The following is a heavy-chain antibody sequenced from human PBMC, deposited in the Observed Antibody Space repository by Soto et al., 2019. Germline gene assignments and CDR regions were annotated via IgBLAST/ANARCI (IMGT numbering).Heavy chain of an antibody. CDR2: IFYTGRT. J-gene: IGHJ4*02. CDR3: ARVTTGYLDY. V-gene: IGHV4-59*01. CDR1: GGSISGYY. D-gene: IGHD3-9*01. Sequence: SETLSLTCTVSGGSISGYYWTLIRQPPGRGLAYIGDIFYTGRTNYNPSLESRVSISVEAAKNQFSLKLTSVTAADTAVYYCARVTTGYLDYWGQGTLVTVSS.